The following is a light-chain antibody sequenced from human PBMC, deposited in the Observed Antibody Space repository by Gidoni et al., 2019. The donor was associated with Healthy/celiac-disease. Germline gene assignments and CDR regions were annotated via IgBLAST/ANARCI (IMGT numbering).Light chain of an antibody. J-gene: IGLJ1*01. CDR1: SSDVGGYNY. Sequence: QSALTQPPSASGPPGQSVTISCTGTSSDVGGYNYVSWYQQHPGKAPKRMIYEVSKQPSGVPDRFSGSKSGNTASLTVSGLQAEDEADYYCSSYAGSNNLGVFGTGTKVTVL. CDR2: EVS. CDR3: SSYAGSNNLGV. V-gene: IGLV2-8*01.